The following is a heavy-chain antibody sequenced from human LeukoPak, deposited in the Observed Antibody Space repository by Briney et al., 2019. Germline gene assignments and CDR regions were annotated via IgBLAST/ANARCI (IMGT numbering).Heavy chain of an antibody. Sequence: PSETLSLTCTVSGGSISSYYWSWIRQPPGKGLEWIGYIYYSGSTNYNPSLKSRVTISVDTSKNQFSLKLSSVTAADTAVYYCARDAAAAGGFAPGGRGPLATVPP. D-gene: IGHD6-13*01. V-gene: IGHV4-59*01. J-gene: IGHJ5*02. CDR1: GGSISSYY. CDR3: ARDAAAAGGFAP. CDR2: IYYSGST.